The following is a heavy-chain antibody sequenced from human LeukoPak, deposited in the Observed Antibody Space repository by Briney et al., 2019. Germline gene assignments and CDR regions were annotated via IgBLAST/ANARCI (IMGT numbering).Heavy chain of an antibody. V-gene: IGHV1-69*13. Sequence: SVKVSCKASGGTFSSYAISWVRQAPGQGLEWMGGIIPIFGTANYAQKFQGRVTITADESTSTAYVELSSLRSEDTAVYYCARPITIFGVVIGWFDPWGQGTLVTVSS. J-gene: IGHJ5*02. CDR3: ARPITIFGVVIGWFDP. CDR2: IIPIFGTA. D-gene: IGHD3-3*01. CDR1: GGTFSSYA.